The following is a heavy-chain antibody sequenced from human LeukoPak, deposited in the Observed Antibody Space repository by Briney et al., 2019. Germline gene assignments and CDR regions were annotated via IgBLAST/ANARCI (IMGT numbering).Heavy chain of an antibody. CDR3: AKDEGMAMVRGVIINY. CDR2: ISYDGSNK. V-gene: IGHV3-30-3*01. D-gene: IGHD3-10*01. J-gene: IGHJ4*02. Sequence: GGSLRLSCAASGFTFSSYAMHWVRQAPGKGLEWVAVISYDGSNKYYADSVKGRFTISRDNSKNTLYLQMNSLRAEDTAVYYCAKDEGMAMVRGVIINYWGQGTLVTVSS. CDR1: GFTFSSYA.